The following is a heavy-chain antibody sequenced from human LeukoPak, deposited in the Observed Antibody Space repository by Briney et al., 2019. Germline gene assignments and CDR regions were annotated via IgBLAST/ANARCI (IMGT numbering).Heavy chain of an antibody. D-gene: IGHD2-2*02. CDR3: ARSLVDCSSISCYNDRDDY. CDR1: GFTLSTYS. V-gene: IGHV3-21*01. J-gene: IGHJ4*02. Sequence: GGSLRLSCAASGFTLSTYSMNWVRQAPGKGLEWVSFISSTSSYIYYADSVKGRFTISRDNAKNSLYLQMNSLRAEDTAEYYCARSLVDCSSISCYNDRDDYWGQGTLVTVSS. CDR2: ISSTSSYI.